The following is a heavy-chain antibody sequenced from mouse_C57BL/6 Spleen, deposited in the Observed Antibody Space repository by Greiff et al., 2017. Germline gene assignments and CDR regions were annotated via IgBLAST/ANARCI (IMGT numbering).Heavy chain of an antibody. Sequence: EVQLQQSGAELVRPGASVKLSCTASGFNIKDYYMHWVKQRPEKGLEWIGRIDPEDGDTEYAPKFQGKATMTADTSSNTAYLQLSSLTSEESAVYYCTTDGSSSWYFAVWGTGTTVTVSS. CDR2: IDPEDGDT. CDR1: GFNIKDYY. CDR3: TTDGSSSWYFAV. V-gene: IGHV14-1*01. D-gene: IGHD1-1*01. J-gene: IGHJ1*03.